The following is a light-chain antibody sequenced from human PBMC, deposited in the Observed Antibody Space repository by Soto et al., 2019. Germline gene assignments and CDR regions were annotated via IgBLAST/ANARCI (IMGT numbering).Light chain of an antibody. J-gene: IGKJ5*01. CDR1: ESVNHN. V-gene: IGKV3-15*01. CDR2: GAS. CDR3: HQYNNWPPNT. Sequence: DRVMTQSPATLSASPGESTTLSRRASESVNHNLAWYQQKPGQPPRLLIYGASSRAPGVPARFSGSGTGTEFTLTISSLQSEDFAVYYCHQYNNWPPNTFGQGTRLEMK.